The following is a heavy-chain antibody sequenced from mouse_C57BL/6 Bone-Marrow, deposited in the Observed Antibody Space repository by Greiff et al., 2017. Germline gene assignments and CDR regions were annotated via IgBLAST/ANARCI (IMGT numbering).Heavy chain of an antibody. D-gene: IGHD2-4*01. J-gene: IGHJ3*01. CDR3: TTMITRAY. CDR2: IDPENGDT. V-gene: IGHV14-4*01. CDR1: GYSFTSYY. Sequence: EVQLKESGPELVKPGASVKISCKASGYSFTSYYIHWVKQRPGQGLEWIGWIDPENGDTEYASKFQGKATITADTSSNTAYLQLSSLTSEDTAVYYCTTMITRAYWGQGTLVTVSA.